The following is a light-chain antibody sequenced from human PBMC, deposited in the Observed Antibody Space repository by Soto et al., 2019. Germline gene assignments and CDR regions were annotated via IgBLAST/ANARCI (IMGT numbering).Light chain of an antibody. CDR1: QSVLYSSNNNNY. Sequence: DIVMTQSPDSLAVSLGERATINCKSSQSVLYSSNNNNYLAWYQQKPGQPPKLLIYWASTRESGVPDRFSGSGSWTDFTLTISSLQAEDVAVYYCQQYYTSPYTFGQGTKLEIK. V-gene: IGKV4-1*01. CDR2: WAS. CDR3: QQYYTSPYT. J-gene: IGKJ2*01.